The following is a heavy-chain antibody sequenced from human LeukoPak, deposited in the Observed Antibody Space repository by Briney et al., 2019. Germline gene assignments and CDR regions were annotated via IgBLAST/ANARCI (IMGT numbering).Heavy chain of an antibody. CDR1: GFTVSNNY. J-gene: IGHJ4*02. D-gene: IGHD7-27*01. CDR3: ARGWGAFDC. Sequence: PGGSLRLSCAPSGFTVSNNYMSWVRQAPGKGLEWVSVFYSGGRTYYADSVEGRFTMPRDNSKNTLYLQMNSLRAEDTAVYYCARGWGAFDCWGQGTLVTVSS. V-gene: IGHV3-53*01. CDR2: FYSGGRT.